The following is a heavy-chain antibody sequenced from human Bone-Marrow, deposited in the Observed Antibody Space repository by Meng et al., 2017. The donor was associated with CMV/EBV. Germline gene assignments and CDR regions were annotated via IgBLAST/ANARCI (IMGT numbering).Heavy chain of an antibody. V-gene: IGHV4-34*01. CDR2: INHSGST. D-gene: IGHD2-2*01. CDR1: GGSFSGYY. CDR3: ARGAVVVVPADRKYYYYGMDV. Sequence: SEPLSLTCAVYGGSFSGYYWSWIRQPPGKGLEWIGEINHSGSTNYNPSLKSRVTISVDTSKNQFSLKLSSVTAADTAVYYCARGAVVVVPADRKYYYYGMDVWGQGTTVTVSS. J-gene: IGHJ6*02.